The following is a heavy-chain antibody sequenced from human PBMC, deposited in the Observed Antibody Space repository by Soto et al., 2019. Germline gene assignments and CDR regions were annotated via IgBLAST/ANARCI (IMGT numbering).Heavy chain of an antibody. V-gene: IGHV1-46*01. CDR3: ARGTPRRLFDY. J-gene: IGHJ4*02. CDR2: INTSGGST. CDR1: GYTSPSYY. Sequence: ASVKVSCKASGYTSPSYYMHWVRQAPGQGLEWMGIINTSGGSTSYAQKFQGRVTMTRDTSTSTVYMELSSLKSEYTAVYYCARGTPRRLFDYWGQGTLVTVSS.